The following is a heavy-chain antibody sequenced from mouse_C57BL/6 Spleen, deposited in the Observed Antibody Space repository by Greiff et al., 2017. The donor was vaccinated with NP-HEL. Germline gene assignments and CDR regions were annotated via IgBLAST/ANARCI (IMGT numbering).Heavy chain of an antibody. CDR1: GYAFSSYW. CDR3: ARRGGSSLYYFDY. CDR2: IYPGDGDT. V-gene: IGHV1-80*01. Sequence: VQLQESGAELVKPGASVKISCKASGYAFSSYWMNWVKQRPGKGLEWIGQIYPGDGDTNYNGKFKGKATLTADKSSSTAYMQLSSLTSEDSAVYFCARRGGSSLYYFDYWGQGTTLTVSS. J-gene: IGHJ2*01. D-gene: IGHD1-1*01.